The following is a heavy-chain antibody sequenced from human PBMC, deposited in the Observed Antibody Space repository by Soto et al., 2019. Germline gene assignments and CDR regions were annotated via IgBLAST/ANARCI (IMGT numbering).Heavy chain of an antibody. CDR3: VVRYYDILTGLNYYGMDV. CDR2: IYYSGNT. D-gene: IGHD3-9*01. J-gene: IGHJ6*02. CDR1: GGSISSTNYY. Sequence: SETLSLTCTVSGGSISSTNYYWGWIRQPPGKGLEWIGSIYYSGNTYQNPSLNSRVTISVDTSKNQFSLKLSSVTAADTAVYYCVVRYYDILTGLNYYGMDVWGQGTTVTVSS. V-gene: IGHV4-39*01.